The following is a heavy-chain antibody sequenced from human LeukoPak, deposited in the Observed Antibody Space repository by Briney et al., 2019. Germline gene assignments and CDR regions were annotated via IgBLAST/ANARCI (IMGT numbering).Heavy chain of an antibody. Sequence: SETLSLTCTVSGVSISSYYWAWIRQPAGKGLEWIGRIYFSGSTNYNPSLKSRVTMSVDTTKNQFSLKLSSVTAADTAVYYCARQTAARDYDYWGQGTLVTVSS. CDR1: GVSISSYY. D-gene: IGHD6-6*01. V-gene: IGHV4-4*07. J-gene: IGHJ4*02. CDR3: ARQTAARDYDY. CDR2: IYFSGST.